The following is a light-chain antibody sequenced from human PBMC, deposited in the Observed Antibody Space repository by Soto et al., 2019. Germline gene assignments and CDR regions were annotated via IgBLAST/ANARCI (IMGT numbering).Light chain of an antibody. J-gene: IGKJ1*01. CDR1: QSVSSK. Sequence: EIVMTQSPATLSLSPGQRATLSCRASQSVSSKLAWYQQRPGQAPRLLIYGASSRATGIPDRFSGSGSGTDFTLTISRLEPEDFAVYYCQQYNNWPPWTFGQGTKVDI. V-gene: IGKV3D-15*01. CDR3: QQYNNWPPWT. CDR2: GAS.